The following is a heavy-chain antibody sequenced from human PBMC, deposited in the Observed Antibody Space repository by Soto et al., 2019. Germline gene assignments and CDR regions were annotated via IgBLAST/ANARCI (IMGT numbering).Heavy chain of an antibody. CDR2: IYYSGST. J-gene: IGHJ6*03. V-gene: IGHV4-59*01. CDR1: GGSISSYY. CDR3: ARASALVRANYYYFYYMDV. Sequence: SETLSLTCTVSGGSISSYYWSWIRQPPGKGLEWIGYIYYSGSTNYNPSLKSRVTISVDTSKNQFSLKLSSVTAADTAVYYCARASALVRANYYYFYYMDVWGKGTTVTVSS. D-gene: IGHD6-13*01.